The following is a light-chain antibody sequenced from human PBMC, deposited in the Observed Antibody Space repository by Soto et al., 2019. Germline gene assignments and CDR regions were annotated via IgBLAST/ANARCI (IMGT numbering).Light chain of an antibody. CDR1: SSDVGGYNY. J-gene: IGLJ2*01. CDR2: EVS. CDR3: SSYAGSNNI. V-gene: IGLV2-8*01. Sequence: QSVLPQPPSASGSPGQSVAIYCTGTSSDVGGYNYVSWYQQHPGKAPKLMIYEVSKRPSGVPDRFSGSKSGNTASLTVSGLQAEDEADYYCSSYAGSNNIFGGGTQLTVL.